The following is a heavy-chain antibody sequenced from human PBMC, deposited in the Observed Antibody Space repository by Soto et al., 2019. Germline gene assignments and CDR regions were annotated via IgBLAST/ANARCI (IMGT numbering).Heavy chain of an antibody. CDR2: IYYGGST. CDR3: AKNWNWGSLVH. Sequence: PSQTLPLTCTVSGDSISTHYWSRIRQSPGKGLEWIGFIYYGGSTNYNPSLKSRVTISVDTPKNQFSLRLSSVTAADTAVYYCAKNWNWGSLVHWGQGTLVTVSS. J-gene: IGHJ4*02. CDR1: GDSISTHY. D-gene: IGHD7-27*01. V-gene: IGHV4-59*08.